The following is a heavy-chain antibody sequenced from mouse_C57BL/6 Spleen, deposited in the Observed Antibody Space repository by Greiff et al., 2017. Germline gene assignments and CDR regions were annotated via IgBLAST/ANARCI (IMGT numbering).Heavy chain of an antibody. Sequence: EVKLQQSGPELVKPGASVKISCKASGYSFTGYYMNWLKQSPEKSLEWIGEINPSTGGTTYNQKFKAKATLTVDKSSSTAYMQLKRLTSEDSAVYYCARGDYYGSSWFDYWGQGTTRTVSS. CDR1: GYSFTGYY. J-gene: IGHJ2*01. D-gene: IGHD1-1*01. CDR2: INPSTGGT. V-gene: IGHV1-42*01. CDR3: ARGDYYGSSWFDY.